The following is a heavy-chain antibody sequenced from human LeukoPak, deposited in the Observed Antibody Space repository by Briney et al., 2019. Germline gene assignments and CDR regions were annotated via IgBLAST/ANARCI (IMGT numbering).Heavy chain of an antibody. CDR3: AKLYMVRGGYYFDY. CDR2: ISSSSSYI. D-gene: IGHD5-18*01. J-gene: IGHJ4*02. CDR1: GFTFSSYS. V-gene: IGHV3-21*04. Sequence: GGPLRLSCAASGFTFSSYSMNWVRQAPGKGLEWVSSISSSSSYIYYADSVKGRFTISRDNAKNSLYLQMNSLRAEDTAVYYCAKLYMVRGGYYFDYWGQGTLVTVSS.